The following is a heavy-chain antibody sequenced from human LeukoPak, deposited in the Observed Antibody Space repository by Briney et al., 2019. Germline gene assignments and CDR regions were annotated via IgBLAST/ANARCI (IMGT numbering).Heavy chain of an antibody. CDR3: ARDPWYYYGSGSSNYYYGMDV. Sequence: ASVKVSCKASGYTFTSYDINWVRQATGQGLEWMGWMNPNSGNAGYAQKFQGRVTMTRDTSISTAYMELSRLRSDDTAVYYCARDPWYYYGSGSSNYYYGMDVWGQGTTVTVSS. CDR2: MNPNSGNA. D-gene: IGHD3-10*01. V-gene: IGHV1-8*01. J-gene: IGHJ6*02. CDR1: GYTFTSYD.